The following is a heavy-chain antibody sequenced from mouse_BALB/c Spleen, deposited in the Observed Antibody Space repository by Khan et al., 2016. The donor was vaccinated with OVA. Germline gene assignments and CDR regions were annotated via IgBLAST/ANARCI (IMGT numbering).Heavy chain of an antibody. CDR3: ARDDSRYNYAMDY. V-gene: IGHV3-2*02. CDR1: GYSITSDYA. J-gene: IGHJ4*01. CDR2: ISYSGST. D-gene: IGHD2-4*01. Sequence: EVQLVESGPGLVKPSQSLSLTCTVTGYSITSDYAWNWIRQFPGNKLEWMGYISYSGSTNYNPSLKSRISITGDTSKNQFFMQLNSVTTEDTATSYGARDDSRYNYAMDYWGQGTSVTVSS.